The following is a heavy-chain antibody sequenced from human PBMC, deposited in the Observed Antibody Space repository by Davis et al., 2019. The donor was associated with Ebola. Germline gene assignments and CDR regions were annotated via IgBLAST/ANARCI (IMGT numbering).Heavy chain of an antibody. CDR1: GFTFSSYA. Sequence: GESLKISCAASGFTFSSYAMSWVRQAPGKGLEWVSAISGSGGSTYYADSVKGRFTISRDNSKNTLYLQMNSLRAEDTAVYYCARSWVEYQLLAGFDYWGQGTLVTVSS. CDR2: ISGSGGST. CDR3: ARSWVEYQLLAGFDY. V-gene: IGHV3-23*01. D-gene: IGHD2-2*01. J-gene: IGHJ4*02.